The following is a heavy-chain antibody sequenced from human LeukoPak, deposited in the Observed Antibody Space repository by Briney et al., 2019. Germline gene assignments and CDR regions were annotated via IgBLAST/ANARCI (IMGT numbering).Heavy chain of an antibody. CDR1: GFTFGSYA. CDR2: ISGSGSST. CDR3: AKDRGNYYDTPRFDP. Sequence: GGSLRLSCVASGFTFGSYAMSWVRQAPGKGLEWVLSISGSGSSTSYADSVKGRLTISRDNSKNTVYLQMNSLRAEDTAVYYGAKDRGNYYDTPRFDPWGQGTLVTVSS. D-gene: IGHD3-22*01. V-gene: IGHV3-23*01. J-gene: IGHJ5*02.